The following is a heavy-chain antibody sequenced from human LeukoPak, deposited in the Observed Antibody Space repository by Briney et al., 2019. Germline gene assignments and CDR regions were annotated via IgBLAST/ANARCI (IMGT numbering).Heavy chain of an antibody. CDR2: IRSKANNYAT. J-gene: IGHJ5*02. CDR3: TTEGITFGGVIDINWFDP. Sequence: PGGSLRLSCAASGFTFSGSVMHWVRQASGKGLEWVGRIRSKANNYATAYVASVKGRFTISRDDSKNTLYLQMNSLRTEDTAVYYCTTEGITFGGVIDINWFDPWGQGTLVTVSS. D-gene: IGHD3-16*02. CDR1: GFTFSGSV. V-gene: IGHV3-73*01.